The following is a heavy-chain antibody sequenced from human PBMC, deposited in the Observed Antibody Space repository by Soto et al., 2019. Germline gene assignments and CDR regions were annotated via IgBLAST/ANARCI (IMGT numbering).Heavy chain of an antibody. CDR1: GGSISSYY. V-gene: IGHV4-59*01. CDR2: IYYSGST. CDR3: ASISTVTSYFFDY. D-gene: IGHD4-17*01. J-gene: IGHJ4*02. Sequence: PSETLSLTCTVSGGSISSYYWSWIRQPPGKGLEWIGYIYYSGSTNYNPSLKSRVTISVDTSKNQFSLKLSSVTAADTAVYYCASISTVTSYFFDYWGQGTLVTVSS.